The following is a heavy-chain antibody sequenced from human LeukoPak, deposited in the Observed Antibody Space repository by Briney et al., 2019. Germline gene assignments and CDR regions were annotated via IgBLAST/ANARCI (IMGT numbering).Heavy chain of an antibody. CDR1: GFTFTNYL. Sequence: ASVKIACKSFGFTFTNYLLHWVRQAPGQGLEWVGRIAPSVDTTNYAQKFRGRVTMTRDTSTSPVYMELSSLRSDDTAIYYCVREESGGYFDYWGQGTLVTVSS. J-gene: IGHJ4*02. V-gene: IGHV1-46*01. CDR2: IAPSVDTT. CDR3: VREESGGYFDY. D-gene: IGHD2-8*02.